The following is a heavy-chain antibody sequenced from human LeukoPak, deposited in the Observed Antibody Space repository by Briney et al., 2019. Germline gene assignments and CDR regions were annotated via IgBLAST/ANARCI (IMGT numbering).Heavy chain of an antibody. D-gene: IGHD1-26*01. CDR2: ITGGGYST. J-gene: IGHJ4*02. CDR1: GFTFSSYA. V-gene: IGHV3-23*01. CDR3: AKDASYSGTYIANFDY. Sequence: PGGSLRLSCAPSGFTFSSYAMRWVRQAPGKGLEWVSSITGGGYSTYYADSVKGRFTISRDNSGNTLFLHMDSLRAEDTAVYYCAKDASYSGTYIANFDYWGQGTLVTVSS.